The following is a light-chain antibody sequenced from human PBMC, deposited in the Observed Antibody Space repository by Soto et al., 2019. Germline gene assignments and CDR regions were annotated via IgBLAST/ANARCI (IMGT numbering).Light chain of an antibody. CDR1: SSDVAAYNY. J-gene: IGLJ2*01. CDR3: SSYTSSATLV. Sequence: QSALTQPRSVSGSPGQSVTISCTGTSSDVAAYNYVSWYQQHPGKAPKLLIYDVTDRPSGVSNRFSGSKSGNTASLTISGLQAEDEADYYCSSYTSSATLVFGGGTKVTVL. V-gene: IGLV2-14*01. CDR2: DVT.